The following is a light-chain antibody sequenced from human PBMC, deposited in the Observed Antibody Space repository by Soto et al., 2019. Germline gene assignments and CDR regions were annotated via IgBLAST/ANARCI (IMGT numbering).Light chain of an antibody. CDR3: QQRSNWPPEVT. CDR2: DAS. CDR1: QSVRSS. V-gene: IGKV3-11*01. Sequence: EIVLTQSPDTLSLSPGERATLSCRASQSVRSSLAWYQQKPGQAPRLLIYDASNRATGIPARFSGSGSGTDFTLTISSLEPEDFAGYYCQQRSNWPPEVTFGPGPKVDIK. J-gene: IGKJ3*01.